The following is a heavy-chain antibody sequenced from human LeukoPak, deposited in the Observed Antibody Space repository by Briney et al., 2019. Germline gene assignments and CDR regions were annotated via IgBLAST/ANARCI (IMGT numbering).Heavy chain of an antibody. Sequence: GASVKVSCKASGGTFSSYAISWVRQAPGQGLEWMGGIIPIFGTANYAQKFQGRVTITADESTSTAYMELSSLRSEDTAVYYRARDPYGDYGLWGQGTLVTVSS. CDR2: IIPIFGTA. D-gene: IGHD4-17*01. CDR1: GGTFSSYA. V-gene: IGHV1-69*13. J-gene: IGHJ4*02. CDR3: ARDPYGDYGL.